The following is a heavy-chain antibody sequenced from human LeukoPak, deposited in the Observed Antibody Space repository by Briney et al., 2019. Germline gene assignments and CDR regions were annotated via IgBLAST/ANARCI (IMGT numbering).Heavy chain of an antibody. CDR3: AAIYGSGSYYPTFPYYYYYYYMDV. D-gene: IGHD3-10*01. CDR1: GFTFSTFA. Sequence: AGGSLRLSCAASGFTFSTFAMSWVRQAPGKGLEWVSYISSSGSTIYYADSVKGRFTISRDNAKNSLYLQMNSLSAEDTAVYYCAAIYGSGSYYPTFPYYYYYYYMDVWGKGTTVTISS. J-gene: IGHJ6*03. CDR2: ISSSGSTI. V-gene: IGHV3-48*03.